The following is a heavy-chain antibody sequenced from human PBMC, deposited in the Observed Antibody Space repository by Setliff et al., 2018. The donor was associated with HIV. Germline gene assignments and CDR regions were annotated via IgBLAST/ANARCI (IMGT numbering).Heavy chain of an antibody. CDR2: IRSNAYGGTT. Sequence: GGSLRLSCTASGFTFAEYAMNWVRQAPGKGLEWVGFIRSNAYGGTTDYVASVKGRFSISRDDSKSIAYLQMNSLKTEDTAVYFCTRGVTYYYDSSGYYFDWFDTWGQGAPVTVSS. CDR3: TRGVTYYYDSSGYYFDWFDT. D-gene: IGHD3-22*01. J-gene: IGHJ5*02. CDR1: GFTFAEYA. V-gene: IGHV3-49*04.